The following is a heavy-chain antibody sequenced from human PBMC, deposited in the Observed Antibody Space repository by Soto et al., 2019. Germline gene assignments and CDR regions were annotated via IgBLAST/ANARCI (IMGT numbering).Heavy chain of an antibody. CDR3: AKDAGRKQQEQYFQH. D-gene: IGHD6-13*01. CDR2: ISYDGSNK. Sequence: QVQLVESGGGVVQPGRSLRLSCAASGFTFSSYGMHWVRQAPGKGLEWVAVISYDGSNKYYADSVKGRFTISRDNSKNTLYLQMNSLRAEDTAVYYCAKDAGRKQQEQYFQHWGQGTLVTVSS. V-gene: IGHV3-30*18. J-gene: IGHJ1*01. CDR1: GFTFSSYG.